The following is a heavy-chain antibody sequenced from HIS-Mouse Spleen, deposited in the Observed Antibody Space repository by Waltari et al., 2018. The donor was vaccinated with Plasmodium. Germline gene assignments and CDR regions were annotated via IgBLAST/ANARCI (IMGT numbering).Heavy chain of an antibody. V-gene: IGHV4-59*01. CDR3: ARGGYSSSSYYFDY. J-gene: IGHJ4*02. CDR2: IYYSGST. CDR1: GGPISSYY. Sequence: QVQLQQSGPGLVKPSATLSLTCTVSGGPISSYYCNCIRQPPGKGLVWIGYIYYSGSTNYNPSLKSRVTISVDKSKNQFSLKLSSVTAADTAVYYCARGGYSSSSYYFDYWGQGTVVTVSS. D-gene: IGHD6-6*01.